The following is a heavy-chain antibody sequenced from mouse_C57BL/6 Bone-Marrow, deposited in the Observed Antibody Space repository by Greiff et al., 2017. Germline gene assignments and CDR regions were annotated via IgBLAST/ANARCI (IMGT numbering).Heavy chain of an antibody. CDR3: AAITTGVDYYAMDY. Sequence: VQLQQSGPVLVKPGASVKMSCKASGYTFTDYYMNWVKQSHGKSLEWIGVINPYNGGTSYNQKFKGKATLTVDKSSSTAYMELNSLTSEDSAVYYCAAITTGVDYYAMDYWGQGTSVTVSS. CDR1: GYTFTDYY. D-gene: IGHD1-1*01. J-gene: IGHJ4*01. V-gene: IGHV1-19*01. CDR2: INPYNGGT.